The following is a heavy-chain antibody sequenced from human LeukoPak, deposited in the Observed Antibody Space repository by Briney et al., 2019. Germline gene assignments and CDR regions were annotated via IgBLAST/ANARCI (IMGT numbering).Heavy chain of an antibody. Sequence: GGSLRLSCAASGSTFSDYYMSWIRQAPGKGLEWVSYISSSGSTIYYADSVKGRFTISRDNAKNSLYLQMNSLRAEDTAVYYCASHRGSYGIHFDYWGQGTLVTVSS. CDR3: ASHRGSYGIHFDY. V-gene: IGHV3-11*01. CDR2: ISSSGSTI. CDR1: GSTFSDYY. J-gene: IGHJ4*02. D-gene: IGHD5-18*01.